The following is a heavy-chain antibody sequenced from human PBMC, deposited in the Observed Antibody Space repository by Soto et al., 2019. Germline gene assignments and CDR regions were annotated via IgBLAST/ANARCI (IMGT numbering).Heavy chain of an antibody. J-gene: IGHJ4*02. CDR3: ARIRIAVRLCDY. CDR2: INPNSGGT. Sequence: ASVKVSCKASGYTFTGYYMHWVRQAPGQGLEWMGWINPNSGGTNYAQKLQGRVTMTTDTSTSTAYMELRSLRSDDTAVYYCARIRIAVRLCDYWGQGTLVTVSS. CDR1: GYTFTGYY. V-gene: IGHV1-2*02. D-gene: IGHD6-6*01.